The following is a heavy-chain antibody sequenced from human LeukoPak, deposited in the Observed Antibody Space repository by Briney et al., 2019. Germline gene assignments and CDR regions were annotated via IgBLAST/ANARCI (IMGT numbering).Heavy chain of an antibody. CDR2: IIPSGGST. CDR3: AADTGRIDF. Sequence: ASVKVSCKASGYTFTKYYLHWVRQAPGQGLEWMGMIIPSGGSTTYAQESQGRVTMTRDTSTSTVYMQLNNLRSEDTAVYYCAADTGRIDFWGQGTLVTVSS. CDR1: GYTFTKYY. V-gene: IGHV1-46*01. D-gene: IGHD1-26*01. J-gene: IGHJ4*02.